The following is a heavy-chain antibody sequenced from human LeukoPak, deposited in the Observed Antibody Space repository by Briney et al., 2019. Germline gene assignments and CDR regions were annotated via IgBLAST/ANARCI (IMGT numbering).Heavy chain of an antibody. D-gene: IGHD3-3*01. V-gene: IGHV3-7*01. CDR3: ARVLNVYDFWSGYYSYGMDV. CDR2: IKEDGSKK. J-gene: IGHJ6*02. Sequence: GGSLRLSCAASGFTFSRYWMTWVRQAPGKGLEWVANIKEDGSKKNYVDSVKGRFTTSRDNSKNTLYLQMNSLRAEDTAVYYCARVLNVYDFWSGYYSYGMDVWGQGTTVTVSS. CDR1: GFTFSRYW.